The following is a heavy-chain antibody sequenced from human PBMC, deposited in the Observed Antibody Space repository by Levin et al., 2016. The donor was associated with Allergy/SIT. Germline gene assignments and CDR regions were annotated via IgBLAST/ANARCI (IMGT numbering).Heavy chain of an antibody. V-gene: IGHV3-7*01. CDR1: GFTFSSYW. Sequence: GESLKISCAASGFTFSSYWMSWVRQAPGKGLEWVATIKQDGSDRYYVDSVKGRFTISRDNSKNTLYLQMNSLRAEDTAVYYCANYDSTGRYFQHWGQGTLVTVSS. CDR2: IKQDGSDR. J-gene: IGHJ1*01. D-gene: IGHD3-22*01. CDR3: ANYDSTGRYFQH.